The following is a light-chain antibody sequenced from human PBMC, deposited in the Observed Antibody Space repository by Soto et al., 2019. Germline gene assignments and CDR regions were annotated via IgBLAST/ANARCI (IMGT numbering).Light chain of an antibody. V-gene: IGKV1-5*01. CDR2: DAS. CDR3: QQYNSYLWS. Sequence: DIQMTQSPATLSASVGDRVTITCRASQSISNRLAWYQQKPGQAPNLLIYDASSLQSGVPSRFSGSGSGTGFTLTISSLQPDDFATYYCQQYNSYLWSFGQGTKVDIK. CDR1: QSISNR. J-gene: IGKJ1*01.